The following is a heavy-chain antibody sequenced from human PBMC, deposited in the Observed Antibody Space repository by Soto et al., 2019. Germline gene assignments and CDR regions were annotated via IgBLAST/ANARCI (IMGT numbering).Heavy chain of an antibody. J-gene: IGHJ6*02. V-gene: IGHV5-51*01. CDR2: IYPCDSDT. Sequence: PGESLKISCKGSGYSFTSSWIGWVRQMAGKGLEWMWIIYPCDSDTRYSPSFQGQVNISADKSISTTYLQCSSLKASDTAMYYCASRYYRMAVWGRGTTVTVS. CDR3: ASRYYRMAV. CDR1: GYSFTSSW.